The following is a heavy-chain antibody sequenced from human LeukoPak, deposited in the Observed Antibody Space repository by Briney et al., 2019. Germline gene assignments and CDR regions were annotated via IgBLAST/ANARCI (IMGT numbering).Heavy chain of an antibody. CDR1: GGTFSSYA. D-gene: IGHD6-13*01. CDR2: IIPIFGTA. V-gene: IGHV1-69*13. CDR3: AREAAALGSLDY. Sequence: SVTVSCKASGGTFSSYAISWVRQAPGQGLEWMGGIIPIFGTANYAQKFQGRVTITADESTSTAYMELSSLRSEDTAVYYCAREAAALGSLDYWGQGTLVTVSS. J-gene: IGHJ4*02.